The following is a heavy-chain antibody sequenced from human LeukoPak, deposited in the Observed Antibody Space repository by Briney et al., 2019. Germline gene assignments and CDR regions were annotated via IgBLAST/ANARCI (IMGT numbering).Heavy chain of an antibody. V-gene: IGHV4-59*02. CDR2: VYHTGST. CDR1: GVSVKNYY. CDR3: ARLNTAYSSHSSPFDI. Sequence: SETLSLTCCVSGVSVKNYYWSWIRQPPGKGLDWIGHVYHTGSTLYNPSLKSRVTISIDTSKKHFSLTLASVTAADTAVYFCARLNTAYSSHSSPFDIWGQGARVTVSS. J-gene: IGHJ4*02. D-gene: IGHD3-22*01.